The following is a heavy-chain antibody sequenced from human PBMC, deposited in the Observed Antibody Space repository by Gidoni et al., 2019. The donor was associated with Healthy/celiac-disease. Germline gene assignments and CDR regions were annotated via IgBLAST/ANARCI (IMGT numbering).Heavy chain of an antibody. D-gene: IGHD3-3*01. Sequence: QVQLVQSGAEVKKPGASVKVSCKASGYTFTSYYMHWVRQAPGQWLEWMGIINPSGGSTSYAKKFQGRVTMTRDTSTSTVYMELSSLRSEDTAVYYCASDNPDYYDFWSGYYTGGGDYYYYGMDVWGQGTTVTVSS. CDR2: INPSGGST. V-gene: IGHV1-46*01. CDR3: ASDNPDYYDFWSGYYTGGGDYYYYGMDV. J-gene: IGHJ6*02. CDR1: GYTFTSYY.